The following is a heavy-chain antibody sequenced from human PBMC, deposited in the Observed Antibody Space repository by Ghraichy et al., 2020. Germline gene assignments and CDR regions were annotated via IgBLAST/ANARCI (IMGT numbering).Heavy chain of an antibody. V-gene: IGHV1-2*02. CDR1: VYTFTGYY. D-gene: IGHD5-12*01. J-gene: IGHJ4*02. Sequence: ASVKVSCKASVYTFTGYYMHWVRQAPGQGLEWMGWINPNSGGTNYAQKFQGRVTMTRDTSISTAYMELSRLRSDDTAVYYCARPNWVSGYDARFDYWGQGTLVTVSS. CDR2: INPNSGGT. CDR3: ARPNWVSGYDARFDY.